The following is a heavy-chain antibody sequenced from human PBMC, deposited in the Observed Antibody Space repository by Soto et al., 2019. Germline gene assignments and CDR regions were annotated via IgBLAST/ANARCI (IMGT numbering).Heavy chain of an antibody. Sequence: GGSLRLSCASSGFTFSSHAMSWVRQAPGKGLEWVSSISGSGGSTYFADSVKGRFTISRDNYKNTLYLQMISLRAEETAVYYCAKTKGIGYFYFYGMDVWGQGTTVTVSS. CDR2: ISGSGGST. CDR1: GFTFSSHA. V-gene: IGHV3-23*01. D-gene: IGHD6-13*01. J-gene: IGHJ6*02. CDR3: AKTKGIGYFYFYGMDV.